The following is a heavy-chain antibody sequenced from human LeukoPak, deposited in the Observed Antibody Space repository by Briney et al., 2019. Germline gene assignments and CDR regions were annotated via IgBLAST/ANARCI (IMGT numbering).Heavy chain of an antibody. D-gene: IGHD4-23*01. CDR1: GFTFSSYA. CDR3: APQSPPGYGGNPYY. J-gene: IGHJ4*02. V-gene: IGHV3-23*01. CDR2: ISGSGGST. Sequence: GGSLRLSCAASGFTFSSYAMSWVRQAPGKGLEWVSAISGSGGSTYYADSVKGRFTISRDNSKNTLYLQMNSLRAEGTAVYYCAPQSPPGYGGNPYYWGQGTLVTVSS.